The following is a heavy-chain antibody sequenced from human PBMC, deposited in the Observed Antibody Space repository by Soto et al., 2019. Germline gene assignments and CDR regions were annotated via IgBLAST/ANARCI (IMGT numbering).Heavy chain of an antibody. CDR3: ARTYDYGDPNAEIDY. V-gene: IGHV3-21*01. D-gene: IGHD4-17*01. J-gene: IGHJ4*02. CDR2: ISSSSSYI. Sequence: GGSLRLSCAASGFTFSSYSMNWVRQAPGKGLEWVSSISSSSSYIYYADSVKGRFTISRDNAKNSLYLQMNSLRAEDTAVYYCARTYDYGDPNAEIDYWGQGTLVTVSS. CDR1: GFTFSSYS.